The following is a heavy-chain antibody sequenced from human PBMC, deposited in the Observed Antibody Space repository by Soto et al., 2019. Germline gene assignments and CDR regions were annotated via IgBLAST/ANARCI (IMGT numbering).Heavy chain of an antibody. CDR2: VNHRGET. V-gene: IGHV4-34*01. CDR3: ARGKRMQLWLKSYFDT. Sequence: SETLSLTCAVYGGSFTGYFWSWIRHSPGKGLEWIGEVNHRGETNYSPSLKSRLTISGDTSKNHISLKLSSVTAADTAVYFCARGKRMQLWLKSYFDTWGQGTPVTVSS. D-gene: IGHD5-18*01. CDR1: GGSFTGYF. J-gene: IGHJ4*02.